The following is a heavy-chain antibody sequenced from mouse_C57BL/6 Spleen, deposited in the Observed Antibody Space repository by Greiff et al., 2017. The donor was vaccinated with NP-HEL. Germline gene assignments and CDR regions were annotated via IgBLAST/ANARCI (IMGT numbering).Heavy chain of an antibody. CDR3: AREDHSWYFDV. CDR1: GYTFTDYY. Sequence: VQLQESGPELVKPGASVTISCKASGYTFTDYYINWVKQRPGQGLEWIGWIFPGSGSTYYIENFTGKATLTVDKSSSTAYMLLSRLTSADSAVYCCAREDHSWYFDVWGTGTTVTVSS. V-gene: IGHV1-75*01. D-gene: IGHD3-1*01. CDR2: IFPGSGST. J-gene: IGHJ1*03.